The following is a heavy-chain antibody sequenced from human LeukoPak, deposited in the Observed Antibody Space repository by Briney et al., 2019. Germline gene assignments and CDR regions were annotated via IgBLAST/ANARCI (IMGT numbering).Heavy chain of an antibody. J-gene: IGHJ4*02. CDR2: IIPIFGTA. D-gene: IGHD3-22*01. Sequence: ASVKVSCKASGGTFSGYAISWVRQAPGQGLEWMGGIIPIFGTANYAQKFQGRVTITTDESTSTAYMELSSLRSEDTAVYYCARSGDPEPNYYDSSGYWGSHYFDYWGQGTLVTVSS. CDR1: GGTFSGYA. CDR3: ARSGDPEPNYYDSSGYWGSHYFDY. V-gene: IGHV1-69*05.